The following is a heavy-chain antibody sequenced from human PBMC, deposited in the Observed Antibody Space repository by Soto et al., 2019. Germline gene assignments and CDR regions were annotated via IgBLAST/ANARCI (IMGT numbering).Heavy chain of an antibody. CDR3: ARVGAQYSSSWYEGVYYYYGMDV. CDR2: TYYRSKSYN. D-gene: IGHD6-13*01. V-gene: IGHV6-1*01. J-gene: IGHJ6*02. Sequence: SQTLSLTCAISGDSVSSNSAAWNWIRQSPSRGLEWLGRTYYRSKSYNDYAVSVKSRITINPDTSKNQFSLQLNSVTPEDTAVYYCARVGAQYSSSWYEGVYYYYGMDVWGQGTTVTVSS. CDR1: GDSVSSNSAA.